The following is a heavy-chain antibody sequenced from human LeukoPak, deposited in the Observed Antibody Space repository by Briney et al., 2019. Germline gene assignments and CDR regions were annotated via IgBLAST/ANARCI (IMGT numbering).Heavy chain of an antibody. Sequence: GGSLRLSCAASGFIFSNYAMSWVRQVPGKGLEWVSSIFVRGGSTYYADSAKGRFTISRDNSKNTLYLQMNSLRAEDTAVYYCAKGSAYDYEYYFDYWGQGTLVTAS. CDR2: IFVRGGST. V-gene: IGHV3-23*01. D-gene: IGHD5-12*01. CDR3: AKGSAYDYEYYFDY. CDR1: GFIFSNYA. J-gene: IGHJ4*02.